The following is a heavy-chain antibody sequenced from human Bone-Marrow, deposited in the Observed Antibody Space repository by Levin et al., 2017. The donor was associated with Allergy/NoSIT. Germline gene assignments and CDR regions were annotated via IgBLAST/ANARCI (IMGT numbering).Heavy chain of an antibody. J-gene: IGHJ2*01. CDR3: ARDFDDVLVLRFLEWLLVPPYWYFDL. V-gene: IGHV3-7*03. CDR1: GFTFSSYW. Sequence: PGGSLRLSCAASGFTFSSYWMSWVRQAPGKGLEWVANIKQDGSEKYYVDSVKGRFTISRDNAKNSLYLQMNSLRAEDTAVYYCARDFDDVLVLRFLEWLLVPPYWYFDLWGRGTLVTVSS. D-gene: IGHD3-3*01. CDR2: IKQDGSEK.